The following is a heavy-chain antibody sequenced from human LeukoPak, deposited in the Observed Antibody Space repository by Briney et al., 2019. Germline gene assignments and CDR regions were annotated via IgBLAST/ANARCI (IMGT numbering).Heavy chain of an antibody. V-gene: IGHV3-21*01. D-gene: IGHD4-17*01. Sequence: GGSLRLSCAASGFSVSNNYMNWVRQAPGKGLEWVSSISSRSSYIYYADSVKGRFTISRDNAKNSLYLQMNSLRAEDTAVYYCARERGDYRNFDYWGQGTLVTVSS. CDR2: ISSRSSYI. J-gene: IGHJ4*02. CDR3: ARERGDYRNFDY. CDR1: GFSVSNNY.